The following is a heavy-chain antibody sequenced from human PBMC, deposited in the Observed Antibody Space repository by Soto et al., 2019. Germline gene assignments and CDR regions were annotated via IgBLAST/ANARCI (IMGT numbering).Heavy chain of an antibody. D-gene: IGHD3-10*01. CDR1: GYSFTSYW. J-gene: IGHJ6*02. Sequence: GESLKISCKGSGYSFTSYWIGWVRQMPGKGLEWMGIIYPGDSDTRYSPSFQGQVTISADKSISTAYLQWSSLKASDTAMYYCARHTYGSGSYYYYYYYGMDVWGQGTTVTV. CDR3: ARHTYGSGSYYYYYYYGMDV. CDR2: IYPGDSDT. V-gene: IGHV5-51*01.